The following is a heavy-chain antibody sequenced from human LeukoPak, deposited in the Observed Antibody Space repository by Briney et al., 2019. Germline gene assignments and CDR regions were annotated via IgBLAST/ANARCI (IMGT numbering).Heavy chain of an antibody. V-gene: IGHV1-46*01. Sequence: ASVKVSCKASGYTFTSNYIHWVRQAPGQGLEWMGIINPSGGSTSYAQKFQGRLTMTRDTSTSTVYMELSSLRSEDTAVYYCARDKGAVAGTYYYYYMDVWGKGTTVTISS. CDR3: ARDKGAVAGTYYYYYMDV. CDR1: GYTFTSNY. D-gene: IGHD6-19*01. CDR2: INPSGGST. J-gene: IGHJ6*03.